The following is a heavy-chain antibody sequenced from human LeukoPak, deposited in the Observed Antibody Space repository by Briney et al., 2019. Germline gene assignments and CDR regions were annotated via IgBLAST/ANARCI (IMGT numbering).Heavy chain of an antibody. CDR2: IYYSGST. CDR3: ARHANRRMNNWNDAGFDL. V-gene: IGHV4-39*07. J-gene: IGHJ2*01. D-gene: IGHD1-20*01. CDR1: GGSISSSSYY. Sequence: SETLSLTCTVSGGSISSSSYYWGWIRQPPGKGLEWIGSIYYSGSTYYNPSLKSRVTISVDTSKNQFSLKLSSVTAADTAVYYCARHANRRMNNWNDAGFDLWGRGTLVTVSS.